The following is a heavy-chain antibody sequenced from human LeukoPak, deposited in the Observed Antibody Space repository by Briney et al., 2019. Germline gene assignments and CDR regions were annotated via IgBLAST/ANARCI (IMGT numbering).Heavy chain of an antibody. V-gene: IGHV4-59*12. Sequence: PSETLSLTCTVSGGSISSYYWSWIRQPPGKGLEWIGYIYYSGSTNYNPSLKSRVTISVDTSKNQFSLKLSSVTAADTAVYYCARRSQWLPPFDYWGQGTLVTVSS. J-gene: IGHJ4*02. CDR1: GGSISSYY. CDR3: ARRSQWLPPFDY. CDR2: IYYSGST. D-gene: IGHD3-22*01.